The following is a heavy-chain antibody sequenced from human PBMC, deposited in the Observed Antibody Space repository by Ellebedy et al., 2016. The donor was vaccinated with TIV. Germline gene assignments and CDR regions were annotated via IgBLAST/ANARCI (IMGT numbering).Heavy chain of an antibody. CDR3: ARHLLVDYCGSGSSPYWYFDL. J-gene: IGHJ2*01. D-gene: IGHD3-10*01. CDR2: IYYSGPT. CDR1: GGSISSSNYY. V-gene: IGHV4-39*01. Sequence: SETLSLTXTVSGGSISSSNYYWGWIRQPPGKGLEWIGSIYYSGPTYYSPSLRSRVTMSVDTSKNHFSLRLNSVTAADTAMYYCARHLLVDYCGSGSSPYWYFDLWGRGTLVTVSS.